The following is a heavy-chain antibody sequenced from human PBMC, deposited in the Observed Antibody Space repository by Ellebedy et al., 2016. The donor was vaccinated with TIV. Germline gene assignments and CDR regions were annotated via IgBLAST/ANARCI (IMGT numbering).Heavy chain of an antibody. CDR1: GFTFSSYS. V-gene: IGHV3-48*04. CDR2: ISSSSSTI. J-gene: IGHJ4*02. Sequence: GESLKISCAASGFTFSSYSMNWVRQAPGKGLEWVSYISSSSSTIYYADSVKGRFTISRDNAKNSLYLQMNSLRAEDTAVYYCARVGVGCGGDCYSRLETGWPWGQGTLVTVSS. CDR3: ARVGVGCGGDCYSRLETGWP. D-gene: IGHD2-21*02.